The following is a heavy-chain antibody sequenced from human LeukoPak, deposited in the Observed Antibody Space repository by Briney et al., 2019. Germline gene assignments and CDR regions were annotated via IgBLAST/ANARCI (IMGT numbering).Heavy chain of an antibody. D-gene: IGHD3-22*01. CDR2: ISGSTGST. CDR1: GFTFSNYA. J-gene: IGHJ4*02. Sequence: PGGSLRLSCAASGFTFSNYAMNWVRQAPGKGLEWVSLISGSTGSTYYADSVKGRFTISRDNSKNTLYLQMNSLRAEDTAVYYCAKPPDYYDSSGYDYWGQGTLVTVSS. CDR3: AKPPDYYDSSGYDY. V-gene: IGHV3-23*01.